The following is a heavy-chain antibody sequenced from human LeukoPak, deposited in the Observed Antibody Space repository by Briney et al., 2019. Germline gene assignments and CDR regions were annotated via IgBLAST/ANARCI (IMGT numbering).Heavy chain of an antibody. CDR1: GFTFSSYA. CDR2: ISSTSSYI. J-gene: IGHJ4*02. Sequence: GGSLRLSCAASGFTFSSYAMNWVRQAPGKGLEWVSSISSTSSYIYYADSVKGRFTISRDNAKNSLYLQMNSLRAEDTAVYFCARVRSYFFDYWGQGTLVTVSS. V-gene: IGHV3-21*01. CDR3: ARVRSYFFDY.